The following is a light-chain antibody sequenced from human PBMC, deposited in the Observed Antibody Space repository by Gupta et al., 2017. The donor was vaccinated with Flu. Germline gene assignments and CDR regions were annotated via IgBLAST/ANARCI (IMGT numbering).Light chain of an antibody. V-gene: IGKV1-5*03. J-gene: IGKJ1*01. Sequence: ISSWLAWYQQKPGKAPNLLIYKASSLEGGVPSRFSGSGSGTEFTLTISSLQPDDFATYYCQQYNSYWTFGQGTKVDFK. CDR1: ISSW. CDR3: QQYNSYWT. CDR2: KAS.